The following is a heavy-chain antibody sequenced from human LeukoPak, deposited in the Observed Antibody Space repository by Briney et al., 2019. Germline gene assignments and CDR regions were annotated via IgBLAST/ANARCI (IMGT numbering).Heavy chain of an antibody. V-gene: IGHV3-7*01. CDR1: GFTFSSYW. CDR2: IKQDGSEK. J-gene: IGHJ3*02. Sequence: GGSLRLSCAASGFTFSSYWMSWVRQAPGKGLEWVANIKQDGSEKYYVDSVKGRFTISRDNAKNSLYPQMNSLRAEDTAVYYCARGSHLKWSGYYSSAFDIWGQGTMVTVSS. D-gene: IGHD3-3*01. CDR3: ARGSHLKWSGYYSSAFDI.